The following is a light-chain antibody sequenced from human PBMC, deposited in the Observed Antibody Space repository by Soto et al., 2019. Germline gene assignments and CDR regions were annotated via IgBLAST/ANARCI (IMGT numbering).Light chain of an antibody. CDR1: QSISSW. CDR2: DGS. J-gene: IGKJ1*01. Sequence: DIQMTQSPSTLSASVGDKVTITCRASQSISSWLAWYQQKPGKAPKLLIYDGSTLESGVPSRFSGSGSGTEFTLTISSLQPEDFATYYCQQYNSYPRTFGQGTKVEIK. V-gene: IGKV1-5*01. CDR3: QQYNSYPRT.